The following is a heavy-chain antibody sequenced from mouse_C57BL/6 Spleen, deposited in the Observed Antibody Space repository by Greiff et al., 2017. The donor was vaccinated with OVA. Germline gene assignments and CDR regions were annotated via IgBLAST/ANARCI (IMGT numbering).Heavy chain of an antibody. J-gene: IGHJ1*03. CDR2: IDPSDSYT. D-gene: IGHD1-1*01. Sequence: QVQLQQPGAELVKPGASVKLSCKASGYTFTSYWMQWVKQRPGQGLEWIGEIDPSDSYTNYNQKFKGKATLTVDTSSRTAYMQLSSLTSEDSAVYYCAYGSSYWYFDVWGTGTTVTVSS. CDR3: AYGSSYWYFDV. CDR1: GYTFTSYW. V-gene: IGHV1-50*01.